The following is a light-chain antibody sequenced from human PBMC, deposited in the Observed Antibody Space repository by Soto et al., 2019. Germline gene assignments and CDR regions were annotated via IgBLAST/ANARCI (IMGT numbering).Light chain of an antibody. Sequence: DLQMTQSPSSLSASVGDRVTITCQASQDISKYLISYQQKPGKAPKLLIYDTSNLETGVPSRFSLIGSGIDFTITIISLQPEDIATNYCQQYDNLPGITVVQGTLLEIK. CDR1: QDISKY. CDR3: QQYDNLPGIT. J-gene: IGKJ5*01. V-gene: IGKV1-33*01. CDR2: DTS.